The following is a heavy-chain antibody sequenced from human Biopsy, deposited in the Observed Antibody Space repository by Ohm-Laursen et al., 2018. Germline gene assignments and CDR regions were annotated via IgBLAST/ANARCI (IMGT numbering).Heavy chain of an antibody. CDR2: IYYSGNT. V-gene: IGHV4-59*04. D-gene: IGHD3-3*01. CDR1: GGSISGHF. J-gene: IGHJ4*02. Sequence: SDTLSLTCTVSGGSISGHFWSWVRQPAGKGLEWIGNIYYSGNTDYSPSLRSRVTFSVDTSNNQFSLKLRSVTAADTAVYYCARQVDFWSGYVDYWGQGTLVAVSS. CDR3: ARQVDFWSGYVDY.